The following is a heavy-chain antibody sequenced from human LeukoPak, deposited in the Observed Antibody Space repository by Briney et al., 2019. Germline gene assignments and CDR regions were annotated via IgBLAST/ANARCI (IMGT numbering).Heavy chain of an antibody. CDR3: ARAGSLFCSGGSCFLNFDY. Sequence: ASVKVSCKASGYTFTGYYMHWVRQAPGQGLEWMGRINPNNGGTNYAQKFQGRVTMTRDTSIRTAYMELSRLRSDDTAVYYCARAGSLFCSGGSCFLNFDYWGQGTLVTVSS. CDR1: GYTFTGYY. D-gene: IGHD2-15*01. V-gene: IGHV1-2*06. J-gene: IGHJ4*02. CDR2: INPNNGGT.